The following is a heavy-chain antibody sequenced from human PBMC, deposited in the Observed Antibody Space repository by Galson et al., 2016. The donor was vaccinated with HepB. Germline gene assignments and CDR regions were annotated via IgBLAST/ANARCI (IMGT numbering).Heavy chain of an antibody. CDR2: IYYDGSSK. V-gene: IGHV3-33*01. CDR1: GFTFSNYG. J-gene: IGHJ3*02. Sequence: SLRLSCAASGFTFSNYGMHWVRQAPGKGLEWVAVIYYDGSSKHHADSVKGRFTISRDNSRNTLYVQMNNLRAEDTAVYYCARDYPGSSGNVGTFDIWGQGTTVTVSS. D-gene: IGHD6-19*01. CDR3: ARDYPGSSGNVGTFDI.